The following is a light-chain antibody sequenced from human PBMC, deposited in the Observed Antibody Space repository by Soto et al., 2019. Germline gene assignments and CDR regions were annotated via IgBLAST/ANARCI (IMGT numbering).Light chain of an antibody. J-gene: IGKJ1*01. Sequence: EIVMPQSPDTLSVSPGERATLSCLASQSVSSNLAWYQQKPDQAPRLLIYGASTRATGIPARFSGSGSGTEFTLTISSLQSEDFAIYFCQQDNNWPPDRTFGQGTKVEIK. CDR2: GAS. V-gene: IGKV3-15*01. CDR3: QQDNNWPPDRT. CDR1: QSVSSN.